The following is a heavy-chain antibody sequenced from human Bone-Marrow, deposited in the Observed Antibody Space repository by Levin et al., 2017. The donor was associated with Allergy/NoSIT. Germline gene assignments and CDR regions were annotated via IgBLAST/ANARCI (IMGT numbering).Heavy chain of an antibody. CDR3: AHDGRFWSTYSAFED. CDR2: IYWDDDK. D-gene: IGHD3-3*01. CDR1: GVSLTTYGVG. Sequence: SGPTLVKPTQTLTLTCTSSGVSLTTYGVGVGWIRQPPGKALECLAVIYWDDDKRYSPSLKSRLTITKDISRSQVVLTLTNVDPVDTATYYCAHDGRFWSTYSAFEDWGQGTPVTVSS. J-gene: IGHJ4*02. V-gene: IGHV2-5*02.